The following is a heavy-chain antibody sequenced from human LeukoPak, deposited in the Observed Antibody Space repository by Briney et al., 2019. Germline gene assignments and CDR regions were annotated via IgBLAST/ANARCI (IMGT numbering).Heavy chain of an antibody. V-gene: IGHV3-9*01. CDR2: ISWNSGSI. Sequence: GGSLRLSCAASGFTFDDYAMHWVRQAPGKGLEWVSGISWNSGSIGYADSVKGRFTISRDNAKNSLYLQMNSLRAEDTALYYCAKDISYTPGEGFDYWGQGTLVTVSS. CDR1: GFTFDDYA. CDR3: AKDISYTPGEGFDY. J-gene: IGHJ4*02. D-gene: IGHD4-17*01.